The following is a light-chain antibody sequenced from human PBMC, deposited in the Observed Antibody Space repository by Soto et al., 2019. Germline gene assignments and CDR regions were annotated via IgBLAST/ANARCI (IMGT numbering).Light chain of an antibody. CDR3: SSYAGSNNVV. Sequence: QYVLTQPPSASGSPGQSVTISCTGTSSDVGGYNYVSWYQQHPGKAPKLMIYEVSKRPSGVPDRFSGSKSGSTASLTVSGLQADDEAYYYCSSYAGSNNVVFGGGTKLTVL. V-gene: IGLV2-8*01. CDR2: EVS. CDR1: SSDVGGYNY. J-gene: IGLJ2*01.